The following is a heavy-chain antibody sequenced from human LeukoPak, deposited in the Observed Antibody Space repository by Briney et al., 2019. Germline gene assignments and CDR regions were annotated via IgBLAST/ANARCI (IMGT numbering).Heavy chain of an antibody. CDR3: ARANRGYSGYARLGLDY. J-gene: IGHJ4*02. CDR1: GGSFSGYT. Sequence: SETLSLTCAVYGGSFSGYTWNWIRQPPGKGLEWIGEINHSGSTNYNPSLKSRVTISVDMSKNQFSLKLSSVTAADTAVYYCARANRGYSGYARLGLDYWGQGALVTVSS. V-gene: IGHV4-34*01. CDR2: INHSGST. D-gene: IGHD5-12*01.